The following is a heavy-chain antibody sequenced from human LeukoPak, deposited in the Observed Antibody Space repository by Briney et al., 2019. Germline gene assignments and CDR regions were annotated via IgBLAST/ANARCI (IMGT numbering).Heavy chain of an antibody. CDR1: GFTFSSYA. J-gene: IGHJ6*02. Sequence: GGSLRLSCAASGFTFSSYAMSWVRQAPGKGLEWVSAISGNGGSTYYADSVKGRFTISRDISKNTLYLQMNSLRAEDTAVYYCAKPPPSSYYYYYGMDVWGQGTTATVSS. D-gene: IGHD6-13*01. V-gene: IGHV3-23*01. CDR3: AKPPPSSYYYYYGMDV. CDR2: ISGNGGST.